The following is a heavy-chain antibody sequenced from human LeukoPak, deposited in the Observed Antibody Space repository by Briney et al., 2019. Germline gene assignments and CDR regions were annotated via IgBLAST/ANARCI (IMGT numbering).Heavy chain of an antibody. Sequence: SETLSLTCTVPGCSISSYYWSWIRQPPGTGLEWICYIHYSGSTNYNPSLKYRVTISVDTSKNQFSLKLSSVTAADTAVYYCARVQQLAYYYYGMDVWGQGTTVTVSS. CDR3: ARVQQLAYYYYGMDV. V-gene: IGHV4-59*01. CDR1: GCSISSYY. D-gene: IGHD6-6*01. CDR2: IHYSGST. J-gene: IGHJ6*02.